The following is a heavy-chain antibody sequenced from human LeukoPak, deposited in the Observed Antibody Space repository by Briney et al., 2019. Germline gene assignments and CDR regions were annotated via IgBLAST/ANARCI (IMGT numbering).Heavy chain of an antibody. CDR1: GFTFSSYS. Sequence: PGGSLRLSCAASGFTFSSYSMNWVRQAPGKGLEWVSYISSSSSTIYYADSVKGRFTISRDNAKNSLYLQMNSLRAEDTAVYYCARFGTLAGPKVPYYFDYWGQGTLVTVSS. CDR3: ARFGTLAGPKVPYYFDY. CDR2: ISSSSSTI. D-gene: IGHD6-19*01. V-gene: IGHV3-48*01. J-gene: IGHJ4*02.